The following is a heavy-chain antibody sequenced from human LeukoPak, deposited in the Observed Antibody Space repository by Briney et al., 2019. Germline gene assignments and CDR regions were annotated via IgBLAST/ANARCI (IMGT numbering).Heavy chain of an antibody. D-gene: IGHD3-22*01. CDR3: AKDRPNYYHDNGHYYRRGGDC. J-gene: IGHJ4*02. Sequence: ASVKVSCKASGYTFTSYDINWVRQATGQGLEWMGWMNPNSGNTGYAQKFQGRVTITRNTSISTAYMELSSLRSEDTAVYYCAKDRPNYYHDNGHYYRRGGDCWGQGTLVTVSS. CDR1: GYTFTSYD. V-gene: IGHV1-8*03. CDR2: MNPNSGNT.